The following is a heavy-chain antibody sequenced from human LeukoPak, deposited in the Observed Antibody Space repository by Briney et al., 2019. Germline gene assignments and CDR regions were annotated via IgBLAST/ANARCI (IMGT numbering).Heavy chain of an antibody. D-gene: IGHD3-22*01. CDR1: GFTFSSYA. V-gene: IGHV3-23*01. CDR3: AKDRMYYDSSGYRRMEPFDY. Sequence: PGGSLRLSCAASGFTFSSYAMSWVRQAPGKGLEWVSAISGSGGSTYYADSVKGRFTISRDNSKNTLYLQMNSLRAEDTAVYYCAKDRMYYDSSGYRRMEPFDYWGQGTLVTVSS. CDR2: ISGSGGST. J-gene: IGHJ4*02.